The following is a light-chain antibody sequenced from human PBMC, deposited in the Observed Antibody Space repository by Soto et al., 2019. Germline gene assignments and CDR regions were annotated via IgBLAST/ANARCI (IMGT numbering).Light chain of an antibody. Sequence: EMVMTQSPATLSVSPGERATLSCRASQILSRNLAWYQQQPGQAPRLLIYGASTRATGIPARSSGSGSGRDFTLTISSLQSEDFAVYYCQQYDNWPHTFGQGTKLEIK. J-gene: IGKJ2*01. CDR1: QILSRN. CDR3: QQYDNWPHT. CDR2: GAS. V-gene: IGKV3-15*01.